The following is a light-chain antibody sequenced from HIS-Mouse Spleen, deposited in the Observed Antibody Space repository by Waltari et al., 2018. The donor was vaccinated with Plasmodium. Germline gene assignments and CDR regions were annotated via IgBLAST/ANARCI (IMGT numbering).Light chain of an antibody. CDR3: QQRSNWIT. J-gene: IGKJ5*01. Sequence: EIVLTQSPATLSLSPGERATLSCRASQSVSSYLAWYNQNPGQAPRRLIYDASNRATGIPARFSGSGSGTDFTLTISSLEPEDFAVYYCQQRSNWITFGQGTRLEIK. V-gene: IGKV3-11*01. CDR1: QSVSSY. CDR2: DAS.